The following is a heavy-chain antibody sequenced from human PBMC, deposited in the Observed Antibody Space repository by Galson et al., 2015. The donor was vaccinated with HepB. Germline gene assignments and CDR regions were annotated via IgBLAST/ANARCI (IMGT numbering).Heavy chain of an antibody. CDR3: AKRDGYNLDY. V-gene: IGHV3-23*01. CDR2: ISGSGGST. Sequence: AISGSGGSTYYADSVKGRFTISRDNSKNTLYLQMNSLRAEDTAVYYCAKRDGYNLDYWGQGTLVTVSS. D-gene: IGHD5-24*01. J-gene: IGHJ4*02.